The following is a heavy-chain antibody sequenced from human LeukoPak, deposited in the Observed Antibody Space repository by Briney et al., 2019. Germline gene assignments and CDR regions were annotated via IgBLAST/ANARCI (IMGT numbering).Heavy chain of an antibody. Sequence: NASETLSLTCTVSGGSISSYYWSWIRQPAGKGLEWIGRIYTSGSTNYNPSLKSRVTMSVDTSKNQFSLKLSSVTAADTAVYYCARDSLPGYDFWSGSPHGAFDIWGQGTMVTVSS. CDR3: ARDSLPGYDFWSGSPHGAFDI. V-gene: IGHV4-4*07. J-gene: IGHJ3*02. CDR1: GGSISSYY. D-gene: IGHD3-3*01. CDR2: IYTSGST.